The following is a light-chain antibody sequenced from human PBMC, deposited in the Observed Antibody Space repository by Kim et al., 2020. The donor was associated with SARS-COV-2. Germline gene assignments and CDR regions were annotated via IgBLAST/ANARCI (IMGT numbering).Light chain of an antibody. V-gene: IGKV3-11*01. Sequence: WPPGEKATPSARASQIFSNSLTCYNHRPRATPRRLIYEASNRATGISARFSGSGSGTHFTLTIGRLEPEDIAVYYCQQGSNRPLTFGQGTRRDIK. CDR2: EAS. J-gene: IGKJ5*01. CDR1: QIFSNS. CDR3: QQGSNRPLT.